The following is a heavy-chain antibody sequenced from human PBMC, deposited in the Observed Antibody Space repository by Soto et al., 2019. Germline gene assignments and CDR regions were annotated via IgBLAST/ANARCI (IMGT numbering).Heavy chain of an antibody. J-gene: IGHJ6*02. CDR1: GFTFDDYA. CDR2: ISWNSGSI. D-gene: IGHD6-13*01. CDR3: AKVIAAAGPLDYYGMDV. V-gene: IGHV3-9*01. Sequence: EVQLVESGGGLVQPGRSLRLSCAASGFTFDDYAMHWVRQAPGKGLEWVSGISWNSGSIGYADSVKGRFTISRDNAKNSRYLQMNSLRAEDTALYYCAKVIAAAGPLDYYGMDVWGQGTTVTVSS.